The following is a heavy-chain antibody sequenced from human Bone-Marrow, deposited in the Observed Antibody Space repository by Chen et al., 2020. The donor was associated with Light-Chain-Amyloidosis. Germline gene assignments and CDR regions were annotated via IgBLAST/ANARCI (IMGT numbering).Heavy chain of an antibody. D-gene: IGHD1-1*01. V-gene: IGHV3-74*02. CDR2: INGDGSAT. Sequence: EVLLVESGGGLVQPGGSLRLSCAASGFTFSSYWTHWVRQAPGKGLVWASRINGDGSATNYPDFVKGRFTISRDNAKNTLYLQMNSLRAEDTAVYYCARSQSGIYDYWGQGTLVTVSS. CDR3: ARSQSGIYDY. CDR1: GFTFSSYW. J-gene: IGHJ4*02.